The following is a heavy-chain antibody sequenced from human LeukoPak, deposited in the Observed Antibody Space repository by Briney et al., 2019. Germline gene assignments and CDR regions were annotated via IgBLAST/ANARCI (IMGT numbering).Heavy chain of an antibody. J-gene: IGHJ4*02. D-gene: IGHD3-22*01. CDR2: IKQDGTEK. CDR1: GFTFTTYW. CDR3: ARDLYRVVVVPHYFDY. Sequence: PPGGSLRLSCAASGFTFTTYWMSWVRQAPGKGLEWVANIKQDGTEKYYVDSVKGRFTISRDNAKNSLYLQMNSLRAEDTAVYYCARDLYRVVVVPHYFDYWGQGTLVTVSS. V-gene: IGHV3-7*01.